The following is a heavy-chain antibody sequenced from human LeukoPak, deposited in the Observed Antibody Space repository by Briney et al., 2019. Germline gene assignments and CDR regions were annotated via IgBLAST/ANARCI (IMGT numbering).Heavy chain of an antibody. CDR3: ASLSCSSTSCYAGWFDP. CDR1: DCEVSSGGYE. CDR2: IYYSGST. J-gene: IGHJ5*02. D-gene: IGHD2-2*01. V-gene: IGHV4-30-2*03. Sequence: SLCLTSAGSDCEVSSGGYECGSSRQPPGKGMKWIGSIYYSGSTYYNPSLRSRVTISVDTSKNQFSLKLSSVTAADTAVYYCASLSCSSTSCYAGWFDPWGQGTLVTVSS.